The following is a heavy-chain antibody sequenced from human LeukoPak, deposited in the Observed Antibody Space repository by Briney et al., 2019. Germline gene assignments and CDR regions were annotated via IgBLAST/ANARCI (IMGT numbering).Heavy chain of an antibody. Sequence: GGSLRLSCAASGFTFSNYWMSWVRQAPGKGLEWVANIKQDGSEKYCVDSVKGRFTISRDNAKNSLYLQMNSLRAEDTAVYYCARHPSFYRYRSSSLHRSGGIDYWGQGTLVTVSS. D-gene: IGHD6-13*01. J-gene: IGHJ4*02. CDR3: ARHPSFYRYRSSSLHRSGGIDY. CDR2: IKQDGSEK. V-gene: IGHV3-7*01. CDR1: GFTFSNYW.